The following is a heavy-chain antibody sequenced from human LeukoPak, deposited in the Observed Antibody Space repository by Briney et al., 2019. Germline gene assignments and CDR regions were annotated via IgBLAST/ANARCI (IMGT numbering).Heavy chain of an antibody. V-gene: IGHV3-23*01. Sequence: GGSLRLSCAASGFTFSSYAMSWVGQAPGKGLEWVSAISGSGGSTYYADCVKGRFTISRDNSKNTLYLQMNSLRAEDTAVYYCAGVGVVKDYYYYYYMDVWGKGTMVTVSS. CDR3: AGVGVVKDYYYYYYMDV. CDR1: GFTFSSYA. CDR2: ISGSGGST. D-gene: IGHD4-23*01. J-gene: IGHJ6*03.